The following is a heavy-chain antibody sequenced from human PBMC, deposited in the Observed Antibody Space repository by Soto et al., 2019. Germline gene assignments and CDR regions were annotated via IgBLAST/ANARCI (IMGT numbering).Heavy chain of an antibody. V-gene: IGHV3-23*01. CDR3: AKGRLGYYYYYMDV. CDR1: GFTFSSYA. CDR2: ISGSGGST. D-gene: IGHD5-12*01. J-gene: IGHJ6*03. Sequence: PGGSLRLSCAASGFTFSSYAMSWVRQAPGKGLEWVSAISGSGGSTYYADSVKGRFTISRDNSKNTLYLQMNSLRAEDTAVYYCAKGRLGYYYYYMDVWGKGTTVTVSS.